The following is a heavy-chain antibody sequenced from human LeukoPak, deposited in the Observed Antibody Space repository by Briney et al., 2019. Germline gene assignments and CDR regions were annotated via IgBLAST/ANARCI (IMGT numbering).Heavy chain of an antibody. D-gene: IGHD2-2*01. J-gene: IGHJ4*02. CDR1: GYTLTELS. CDR2: FDPEDGET. Sequence: ASVKVSCKVSGYTLTELSMHRVRQAPGKGLEWMGGFDPEDGETIYAQKFQGRVTMTEDTSTDTAYMELSSLRSEDTAVYYCATSHGSCSSTSCYEVYFDYWGQGTLVTVSS. V-gene: IGHV1-24*01. CDR3: ATSHGSCSSTSCYEVYFDY.